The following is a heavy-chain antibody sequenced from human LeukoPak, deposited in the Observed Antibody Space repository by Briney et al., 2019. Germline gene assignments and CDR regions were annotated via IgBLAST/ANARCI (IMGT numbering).Heavy chain of an antibody. V-gene: IGHV3-33*01. CDR2: IWYDGSNK. J-gene: IGHJ4*02. D-gene: IGHD6-6*01. CDR3: ARDGAARDVDY. CDR1: GFTFSSYG. Sequence: PGRSLRLSCAASGFTFSSYGMHWVRQAPGKGLERVAVIWYDGSNKYYADSVKGQFTISRDNSKNTLYLQMNSLRAEDTAVYYCARDGAARDVDYWGQGTLVTVSS.